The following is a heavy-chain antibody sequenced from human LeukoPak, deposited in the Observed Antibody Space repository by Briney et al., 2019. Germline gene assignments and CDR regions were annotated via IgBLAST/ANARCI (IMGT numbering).Heavy chain of an antibody. D-gene: IGHD3-22*01. CDR3: ARAIESYYYDSSGYYSGYYFDY. J-gene: IGHJ4*02. CDR2: IYHRGST. CDR1: GYSISSGYY. V-gene: IGHV4-38-2*02. Sequence: KPSETLSLTCTVSGYSISSGYYWGWIRQPPGKGLEWIGSIYHRGSTYYNPSLKSRVTISVDTSKNQFSLKLSSVTAADTAVYYCARAIESYYYDSSGYYSGYYFDYWGQGTLVTVSS.